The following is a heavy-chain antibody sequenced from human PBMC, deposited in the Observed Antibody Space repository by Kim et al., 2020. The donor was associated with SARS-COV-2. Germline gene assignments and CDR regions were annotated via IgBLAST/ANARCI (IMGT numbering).Heavy chain of an antibody. D-gene: IGHD2-2*01. V-gene: IGHV4-4*07. Sequence: SETLSLTCTVSGGSISSYYWSWIRQPAGKGLEWIGRIYTSGSTNYKPSLKSRVTMSVDTSKNQFSLKLSSVTAAVTAVYYCAREDQYCTSTSCYPGAFDIWGQGTMVTVSS. J-gene: IGHJ3*02. CDR1: GGSISSYY. CDR2: IYTSGST. CDR3: AREDQYCTSTSCYPGAFDI.